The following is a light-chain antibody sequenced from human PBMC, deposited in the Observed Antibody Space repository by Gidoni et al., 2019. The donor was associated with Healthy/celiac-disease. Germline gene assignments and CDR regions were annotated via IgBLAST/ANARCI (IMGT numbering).Light chain of an antibody. V-gene: IGKV1-39*01. J-gene: IGKJ2*01. CDR2: AAS. Sequence: DIQMTPSPSSLSASVGHRVTITCRASQSISIYLHWYQQKPGKAPKLLIYAASSLKSGVPSRFSGSGSGTDCTLTISSLQPEDFATYYCQQSYSTPFTFGQGTKLEIK. CDR1: QSISIY. CDR3: QQSYSTPFT.